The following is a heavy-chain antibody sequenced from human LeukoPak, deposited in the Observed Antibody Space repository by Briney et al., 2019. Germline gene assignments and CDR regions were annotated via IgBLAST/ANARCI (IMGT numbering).Heavy chain of an antibody. Sequence: ASVKVSCKASGYTFTGYYMHWVRQAPGQGLEWMGRINPNSGGTNYAQKFQGRVTMTRDTSISTAYMELSGLRSDDTAVYYCARQLPSFIVVVPAADFDYWGQGTLVTVSS. CDR2: INPNSGGT. CDR1: GYTFTGYY. CDR3: ARQLPSFIVVVPAADFDY. J-gene: IGHJ4*02. V-gene: IGHV1-2*06. D-gene: IGHD2-2*01.